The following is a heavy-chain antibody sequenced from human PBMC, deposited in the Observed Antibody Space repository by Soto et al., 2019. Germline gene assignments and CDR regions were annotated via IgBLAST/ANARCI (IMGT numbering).Heavy chain of an antibody. V-gene: IGHV3-30*04. CDR2: ISYDAKKI. Sequence: GGSRRLSCAASGFTFSSYAMHWVRQAPGKGLEWVAVISYDAKKIYYGESVKGRFTISRDNSEDTLYLQMNSLSAEDTAVYFCARDAPGPVYYFDYWGQGALLTVSS. J-gene: IGHJ4*02. CDR1: GFTFSSYA. CDR3: ARDAPGPVYYFDY. D-gene: IGHD3-16*01.